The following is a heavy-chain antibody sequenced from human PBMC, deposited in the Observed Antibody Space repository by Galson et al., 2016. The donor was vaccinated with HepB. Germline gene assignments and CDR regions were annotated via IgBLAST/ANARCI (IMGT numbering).Heavy chain of an antibody. CDR2: IDTAGDT. V-gene: IGHV3-13*01. J-gene: IGHJ3*02. CDR1: GFPFSIYD. CDR3: ARGGRSNGWNFHDFFDI. Sequence: SVRLSCAASGFPFSIYDMHWVRQVTGKGLEWVSGIDTAGDTYYSGSVNGRFTIPRENAKNSLYLQMNSLRAGDAAVYYCARGGRSNGWNFHDFFDIWGQGTMVAVSS. D-gene: IGHD6-19*01.